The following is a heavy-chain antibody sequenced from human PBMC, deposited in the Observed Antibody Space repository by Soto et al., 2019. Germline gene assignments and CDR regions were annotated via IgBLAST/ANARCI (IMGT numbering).Heavy chain of an antibody. CDR2: INAYNGNT. CDR1: GYSFSSYG. V-gene: IGHV1-18*01. J-gene: IGHJ3*02. CDR3: AESRSGAFDI. Sequence: ASVKVSCKASGYSFSSYGITWVRQAPGQGLEWLGWINAYNGNTNYAQKLQGRVTMTTDTSTSTAYMELRSLRSDDTAVYYCAESRSGAFDIRGQGTMVTVSS.